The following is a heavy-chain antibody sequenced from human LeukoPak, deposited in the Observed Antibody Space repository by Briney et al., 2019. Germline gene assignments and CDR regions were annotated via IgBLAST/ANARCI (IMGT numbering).Heavy chain of an antibody. J-gene: IGHJ3*02. CDR2: IFFTGSDNS. D-gene: IGHD4-23*01. CDR3: ARDLETVGRGPDAFDI. Sequence: TSETLSLTCTVSGGSLTNYYWTWIRQPPGKGLEWIGYIFFTGSDNSNYNPSLRSRVTISIDTSKNQFSLELRSVTAADTAVYYCARDLETVGRGPDAFDIWGQGTMVTVSS. CDR1: GGSLTNYY. V-gene: IGHV4-59*01.